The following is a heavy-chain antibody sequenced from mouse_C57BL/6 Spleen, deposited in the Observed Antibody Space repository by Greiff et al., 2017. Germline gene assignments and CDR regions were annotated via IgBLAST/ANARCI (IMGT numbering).Heavy chain of an antibody. V-gene: IGHV1-50*01. CDR1: GYTFTSYW. J-gene: IGHJ2*01. CDR2: IDPSDSYT. D-gene: IGHD4-1*01. Sequence: VQLQQSGAELVKPGASVKLSCKASGYTFTSYWMQWVKQRPGQGLEWIGEIDPSDSYTNYNQKFKGKATLTVDTSSSTAYMQLSSLTSEDSAVYYCATTGTGAYYFDYWGQGTTLTVSS. CDR3: ATTGTGAYYFDY.